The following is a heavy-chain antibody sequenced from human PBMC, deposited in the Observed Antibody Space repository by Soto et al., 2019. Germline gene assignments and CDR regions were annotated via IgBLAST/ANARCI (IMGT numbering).Heavy chain of an antibody. J-gene: IGHJ6*03. CDR3: ARAVAAKGRHYYYYYYMDV. Sequence: EVQLVESGGGLVQPGGSLRLSCAASGFTFSSYDMHWVRQATGKGLEWVSAIGTAGDTYYPGSVKGRFTISRENAKNSLYLPMNSLRAGDTAVYYCARAVAAKGRHYYYYYYMDVWGKGTTVTVSS. V-gene: IGHV3-13*01. CDR2: IGTAGDT. CDR1: GFTFSSYD. D-gene: IGHD2-15*01.